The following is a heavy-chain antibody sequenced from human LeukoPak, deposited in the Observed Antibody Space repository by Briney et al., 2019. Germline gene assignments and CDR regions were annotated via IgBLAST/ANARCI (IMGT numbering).Heavy chain of an antibody. CDR2: IKWNGASL. J-gene: IGHJ6*02. V-gene: IGHV3-9*01. Sequence: GGSLRLSCAASGFTFDDYAMHWVRQAPGKGLEWVSGIKWNGASLGYVDSVKGRFTISRDNAKNSLYLQMNSLRAEDTALYYCAKDVPRYCSSGSCSYAMDVWGQGTTVTVSS. CDR1: GFTFDDYA. D-gene: IGHD2-15*01. CDR3: AKDVPRYCSSGSCSYAMDV.